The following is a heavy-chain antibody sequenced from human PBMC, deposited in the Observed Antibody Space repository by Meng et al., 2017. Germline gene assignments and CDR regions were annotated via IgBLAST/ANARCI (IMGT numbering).Heavy chain of an antibody. CDR3: AREGRVDFDY. V-gene: IGHV7-4-1*02. J-gene: IGHJ4*02. CDR1: GNTFTSYA. Sequence: QVQLVESGPELKTPGASVKVSCKASGNTFTSYAMNWVRQAPGKGLEWMGLINTNTGNPTYAQGFTGRFVFSLDTSVSTAYLQISSLKAEDTAVYYCAREGRVDFDYWGQGALVTVSS. D-gene: IGHD1-26*01. CDR2: INTNTGNP.